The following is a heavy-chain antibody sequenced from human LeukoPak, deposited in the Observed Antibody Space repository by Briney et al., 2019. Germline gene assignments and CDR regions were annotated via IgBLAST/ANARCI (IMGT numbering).Heavy chain of an antibody. CDR3: ARDSYGNSGYYYVSDY. CDR1: AFTFSSYE. D-gene: IGHD3-22*01. Sequence: GGSLRLSCAASAFTFSSYEMNWVRQAPGKGLEWVSSISSSDSTIYYADSVKGRSTISRDNAKNSLYLQMNSLRDEDTAVYYCARDSYGNSGYYYVSDYWGQGTLVTVSS. CDR2: ISSSDSTI. J-gene: IGHJ4*02. V-gene: IGHV3-48*03.